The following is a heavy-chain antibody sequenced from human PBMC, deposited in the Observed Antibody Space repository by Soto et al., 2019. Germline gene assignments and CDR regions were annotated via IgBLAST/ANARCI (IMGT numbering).Heavy chain of an antibody. Sequence: EVQLLESGGGLVQPGGSLRLSCAASGFTFSTYAMSWVRQAPGKGLEWVSVISARGGSTFYEATVKGRFTVSRDNSRNTLYLQVISLRVEDTAVYYCAKDIRTSTNYNFGMDVWGQGTTVTVSS. CDR3: AKDIRTSTNYNFGMDV. D-gene: IGHD1-20*01. CDR1: GFTFSTYA. CDR2: ISARGGST. J-gene: IGHJ6*02. V-gene: IGHV3-23*01.